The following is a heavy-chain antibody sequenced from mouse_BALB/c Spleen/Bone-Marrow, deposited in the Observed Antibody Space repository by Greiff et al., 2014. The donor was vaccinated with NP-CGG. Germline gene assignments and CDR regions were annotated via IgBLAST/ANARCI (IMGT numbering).Heavy chain of an antibody. V-gene: IGHV1S81*02. D-gene: IGHD1-2*01. CDR2: INPSNGRT. CDR3: ARYATATYWFAY. Sequence: VQLQQSGAELVKPGASVKLSCKASGYTFTSYWMHWVKQRPGQGLEWIGEINPSNGRTNYNEKFKSKATLTVDKSSSTAYMQLSSLTSEDSAVYYSARYATATYWFAYWGQGTLVNVSA. CDR1: GYTFTSYW. J-gene: IGHJ3*01.